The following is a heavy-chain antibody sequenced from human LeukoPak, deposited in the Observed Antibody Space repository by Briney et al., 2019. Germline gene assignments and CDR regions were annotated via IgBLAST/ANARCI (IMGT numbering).Heavy chain of an antibody. CDR3: AGVEGGDWFDP. CDR2: IRYDGSNK. CDR1: GFTFSSYG. D-gene: IGHD3-16*01. J-gene: IGHJ5*02. V-gene: IGHV3-30*02. Sequence: GGSLRLSCAASGFTFSSYGMHWARQAPGKGLEWVAFIRYDGSNKYYADSVKGRFTISRDNSKNTLYLQMNSLRPEDTAVYYCAGVEGGDWFDPWGQGTLVTVSS.